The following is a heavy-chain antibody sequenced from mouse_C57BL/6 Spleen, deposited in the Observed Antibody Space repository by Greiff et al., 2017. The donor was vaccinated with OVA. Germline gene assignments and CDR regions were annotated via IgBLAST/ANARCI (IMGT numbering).Heavy chain of an antibody. V-gene: IGHV3-6*01. Sequence: EVKLQESGPGLVKPSQSLSLTCSVTGYSITSGYYWNWIRQFPGNKLEWMGYISYDGSNNYNPSLKNRISITRDTSKNQFFLKLNSVTTEDTATYYCAIDNFDYWGQGTTLTVSS. J-gene: IGHJ2*01. CDR1: GYSITSGYY. CDR3: AIDNFDY. CDR2: ISYDGSN.